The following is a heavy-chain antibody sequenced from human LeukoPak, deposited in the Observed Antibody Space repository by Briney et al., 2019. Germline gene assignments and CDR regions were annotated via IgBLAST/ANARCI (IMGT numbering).Heavy chain of an antibody. CDR3: AKSSDLLTGYYSYFEY. D-gene: IGHD3-9*01. Sequence: GGSLRLSCAASGFTFSSYGIHWVRQAPGKGLEWVALISYDGSNEYYADSVKGRFTISRDNSKNTLYMQMNSLRAEDTAVYYCAKSSDLLTGYYSYFEYWGHETLVTVAS. CDR1: GFTFSSYG. V-gene: IGHV3-30*18. J-gene: IGHJ4*01. CDR2: ISYDGSNE.